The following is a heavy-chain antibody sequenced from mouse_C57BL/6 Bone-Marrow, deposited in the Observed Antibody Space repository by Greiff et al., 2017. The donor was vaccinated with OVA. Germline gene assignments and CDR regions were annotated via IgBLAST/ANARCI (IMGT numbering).Heavy chain of an antibody. CDR3: ARGTGTDWYFDV. J-gene: IGHJ1*03. D-gene: IGHD4-1*01. CDR1: GYTFTDYY. CDR2: INPNNGGT. Sequence: VQLQQSGPELVKPGASVKISCKASGYTFTDYYMNWVKQSHGKSLEGIGDINPNNGGTSYNQKFKGKATLTVDKSSSTAYMELRSLTSEDSAVYYCARGTGTDWYFDVWGTGTTVTVSS. V-gene: IGHV1-26*01.